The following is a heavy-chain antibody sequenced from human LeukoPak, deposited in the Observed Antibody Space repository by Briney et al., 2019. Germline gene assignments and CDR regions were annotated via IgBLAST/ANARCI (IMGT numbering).Heavy chain of an antibody. J-gene: IGHJ3*02. Sequence: GRSLRLSCAASGFTFDDYAMHWVRQAPGKGLEWVSGISWNSGSIGYADSVKGRFTISRDNSKNTLYLQMNSLRAEDTAVYYCAKDYSSSWSEDAFDIWGQGTMVTVSS. CDR1: GFTFDDYA. D-gene: IGHD6-13*01. V-gene: IGHV3-9*01. CDR3: AKDYSSSWSEDAFDI. CDR2: ISWNSGSI.